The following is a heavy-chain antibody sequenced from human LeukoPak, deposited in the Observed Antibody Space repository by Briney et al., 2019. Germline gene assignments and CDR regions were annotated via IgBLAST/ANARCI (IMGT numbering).Heavy chain of an antibody. CDR1: GGSISSGSYY. CDR2: IYTSGST. J-gene: IGHJ4*02. V-gene: IGHV4-61*02. D-gene: IGHD3-22*01. Sequence: PSETLSLTCTVSGGSISSGSYYWSWIRQPAGKGLEWIGRIYTSGSTNYNPSLKSRVTISVDTSKNQFSLKLSSVTAADTAVYYCARGKGAYDSSGYWGYYFDYRGQGTLVTVSS. CDR3: ARGKGAYDSSGYWGYYFDY.